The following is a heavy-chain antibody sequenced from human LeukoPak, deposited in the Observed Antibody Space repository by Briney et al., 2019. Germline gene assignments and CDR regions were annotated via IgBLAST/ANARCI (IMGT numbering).Heavy chain of an antibody. J-gene: IGHJ6*03. Sequence: GGSLRLSCAASGFTFSSYSLNWVRKAPGKGLDWVSYISSSSSYLYYADSVKGRFTISRDNAKNYLYLQMNSLRAEDTAVYYCARVRSLYYMDVWGKGTSVTVSS. CDR3: ARVRSLYYMDV. CDR1: GFTFSSYS. CDR2: ISSSSSYL. V-gene: IGHV3-21*01.